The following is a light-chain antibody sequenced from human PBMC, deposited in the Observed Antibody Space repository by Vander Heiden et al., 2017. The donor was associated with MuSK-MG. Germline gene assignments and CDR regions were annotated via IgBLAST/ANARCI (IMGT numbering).Light chain of an antibody. CDR2: GAS. CDR3: QQYGSSLT. V-gene: IGKV3-20*01. CDR1: QSVRSSY. J-gene: IGKJ3*01. Sequence: EIVLTQSPGTLSLSPGERATLSCRASQSVRSSYLAWYQQKPGQAPRLLIYGASSRATGIPDRFSGSGSGTDFTLTISRLEPEDFAVYWCQQYGSSLTFGPGTKVDIK.